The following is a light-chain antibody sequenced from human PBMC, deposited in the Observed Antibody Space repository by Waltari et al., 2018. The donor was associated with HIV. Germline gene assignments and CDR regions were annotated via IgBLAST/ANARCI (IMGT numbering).Light chain of an antibody. J-gene: IGLJ1*01. Sequence: QSLLTQSPSTSATPGQRVTISCSGSSSNIGTNSVNWYQQLPGTAPRLLIYNTDQRPSGVPDRISGSRSSTSASLDISGVQSEDEADYYCATWDDSLNAYVFASGTKVNVL. CDR3: ATWDDSLNAYV. V-gene: IGLV1-44*01. CDR1: SSNIGTNS. CDR2: NTD.